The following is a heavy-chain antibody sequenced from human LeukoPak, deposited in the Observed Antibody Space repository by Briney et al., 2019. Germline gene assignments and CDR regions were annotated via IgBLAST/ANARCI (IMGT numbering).Heavy chain of an antibody. V-gene: IGHV3-64D*06. CDR2: ITSDGGST. Sequence: GGSLRLSCSASGFTFSRYAMHWVRQAPGKGLEYVSSITSDGGSTYYADSVKDRFTISRDNSKNTLSLQMSSLRAEDTAVYFCVRGYSFGPYGMDVWGQGTTVTVSS. CDR1: GFTFSRYA. D-gene: IGHD2-15*01. CDR3: VRGYSFGPYGMDV. J-gene: IGHJ6*02.